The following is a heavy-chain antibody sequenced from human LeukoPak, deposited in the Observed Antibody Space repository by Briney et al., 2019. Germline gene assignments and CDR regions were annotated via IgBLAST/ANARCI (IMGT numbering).Heavy chain of an antibody. V-gene: IGHV1-69*05. J-gene: IGHJ3*02. CDR1: GDSFGTYG. CDR3: ARGEELPRAFDI. CDR2: FNPIFGSA. Sequence: SVKVSCKASGDSFGTYGITWVRQALGQGLEWMGGFNPIFGSAQYAQKFQGRVTITMDVSARTVYMELSSLRSEDTAVYYCARGEELPRAFDIWGQGTMVTVSS. D-gene: IGHD1-26*01.